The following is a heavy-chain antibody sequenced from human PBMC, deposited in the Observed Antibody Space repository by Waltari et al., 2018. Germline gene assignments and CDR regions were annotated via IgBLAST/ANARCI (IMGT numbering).Heavy chain of an antibody. CDR1: GGSISSSSYY. D-gene: IGHD3-10*01. V-gene: IGHV4-39*07. CDR3: ASIPLQGGSYYYYGMDV. Sequence: TLSLTCTVSGGSISSSSYYWGWIRQPPGKGLEWIGSNYYSGSTYYNPSLKSRVTISVDTSKNQFSLKLSSVTAADTAVYYCASIPLQGGSYYYYGMDVWGQGTTVTVSS. J-gene: IGHJ6*02. CDR2: NYYSGST.